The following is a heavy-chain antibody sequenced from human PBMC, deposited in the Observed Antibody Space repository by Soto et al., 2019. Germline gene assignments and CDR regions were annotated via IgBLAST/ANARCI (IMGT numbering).Heavy chain of an antibody. J-gene: IGHJ4*02. CDR2: ISSSSSYT. V-gene: IGHV3-11*06. D-gene: IGHD6-19*01. Sequence: GGSLRLSCAASGFTFSDYYMSWIRQAPGKGLEWVSYISSSSSYTNYADSVKGRFTISRDNAKNSLYLQMNSLRAEDTAVYYCAREGPGYSSGWFDYWGQGTLVTVSS. CDR3: AREGPGYSSGWFDY. CDR1: GFTFSDYY.